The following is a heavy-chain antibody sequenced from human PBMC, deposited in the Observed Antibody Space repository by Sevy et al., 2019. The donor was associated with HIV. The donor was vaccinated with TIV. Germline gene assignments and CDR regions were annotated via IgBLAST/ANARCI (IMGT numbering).Heavy chain of an antibody. D-gene: IGHD2-15*01. J-gene: IGHJ6*02. V-gene: IGHV3-7*01. CDR1: GFTFNMYW. CDR2: IKEDGSER. CDR3: ARHCSGGSCYSLLPHYYYGMDV. Sequence: GGSLRLSCAASGFTFNMYWMTWVRQAPGKGLEWVANIKEDGSERKYLDSVKGRFSISRDNAKESLYLQINSLRAEDTAVYYCARHCSGGSCYSLLPHYYYGMDVWGQGTTVTVSS.